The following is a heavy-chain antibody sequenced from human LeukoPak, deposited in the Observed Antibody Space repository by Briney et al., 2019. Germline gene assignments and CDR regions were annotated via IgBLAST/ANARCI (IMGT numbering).Heavy chain of an antibody. D-gene: IGHD6-13*01. CDR2: INHSGST. CDR3: ARMRQQPVYGMDV. Sequence: SETRSLTCAVYGGSFSGYYWSWIRQPPGKGLEWIGEINHSGSTNYNPSLKSRVSISVDTSKNQFSLKLSSVTAADTAVYYCARMRQQPVYGMDVWGQWTTVTVSS. J-gene: IGHJ6*02. V-gene: IGHV4-34*01. CDR1: GGSFSGYY.